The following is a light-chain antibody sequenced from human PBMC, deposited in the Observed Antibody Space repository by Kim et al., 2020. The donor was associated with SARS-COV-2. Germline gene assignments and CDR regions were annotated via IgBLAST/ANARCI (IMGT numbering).Light chain of an antibody. CDR2: GAC. V-gene: IGKV3-20*01. CDR3: QQYGNLIT. CDR1: QCASSSC. Sequence: PRGKRAHLLCSVSQCASSSCVAWQQPPRGKGPGLLIYGACSRATGIPGMVGGSGSGTDITPTISRLEDEDSAVYYCQQYGNLITFGQGTRLEIK. J-gene: IGKJ5*01.